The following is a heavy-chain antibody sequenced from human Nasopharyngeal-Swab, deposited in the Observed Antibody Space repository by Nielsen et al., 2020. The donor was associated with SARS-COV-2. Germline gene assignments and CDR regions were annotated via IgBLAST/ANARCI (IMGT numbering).Heavy chain of an antibody. CDR1: GFTFNNYG. V-gene: IGHV3-30*03. CDR2: ISYEGSLK. D-gene: IGHD3-16*01. J-gene: IGHJ4*02. CDR3: ARRRPILHLGEFSSSFDS. Sequence: GESLKISCAVSGFTFNNYGVHWVRQAPGKGLEWVALISYEGSLKYYADSVKGRFTISRDSSKNTVYLQMNSLRPEDTAVYYCARRRPILHLGEFSSSFDSWGQGTLVTVSS.